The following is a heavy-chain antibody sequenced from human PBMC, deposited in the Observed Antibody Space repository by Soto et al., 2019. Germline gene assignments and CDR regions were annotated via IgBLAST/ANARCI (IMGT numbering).Heavy chain of an antibody. J-gene: IGHJ4*02. Sequence: SAKPSSESSGVTKTSCYMNWLYHATGQGLEWMGWMNPNSGNTGYAQKFQGRVTMTRNTSISTAYMELSSLRSEDTVVYYCARVKTLERRISDYCGEGILVTVSS. CDR2: MNPNSGNT. CDR3: ARVKTLERRISDY. V-gene: IGHV1-8*01. CDR1: GVTKTSCY. D-gene: IGHD1-1*01.